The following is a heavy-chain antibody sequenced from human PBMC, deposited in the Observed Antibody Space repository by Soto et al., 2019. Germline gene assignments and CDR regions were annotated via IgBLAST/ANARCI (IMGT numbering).Heavy chain of an antibody. D-gene: IGHD2-2*01. J-gene: IGHJ6*02. Sequence: PSETLSLTCTVSGGSISSGGYYWSWIRQHPGKGLEWIGYIYYSGSTYYNPSLKSRVTISVDTSKNQFSLKLSSVTAADTAVYYCARDYCSSTSCPDYYYYYGMDVWGQGTTVTVSS. CDR3: ARDYCSSTSCPDYYYYYGMDV. CDR1: GGSISSGGYY. V-gene: IGHV4-31*03. CDR2: IYYSGST.